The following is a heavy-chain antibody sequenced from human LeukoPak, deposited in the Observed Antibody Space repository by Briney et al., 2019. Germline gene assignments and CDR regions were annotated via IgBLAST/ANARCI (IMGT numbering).Heavy chain of an antibody. Sequence: GESLKISCAVSGLSFSNYWMHWVRQAPGKGLVWVARTNLHGTAVDYADPVKGRFTISRDSSKNMLFLQMNSLRVEDTAVYYCASAYTYVRLGDHWGQGTLVTVSP. CDR2: TNLHGTAV. J-gene: IGHJ4*02. V-gene: IGHV3-74*01. D-gene: IGHD3-10*02. CDR1: GLSFSNYW. CDR3: ASAYTYVRLGDH.